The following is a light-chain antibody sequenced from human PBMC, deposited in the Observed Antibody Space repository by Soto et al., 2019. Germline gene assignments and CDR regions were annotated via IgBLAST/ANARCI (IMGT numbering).Light chain of an antibody. CDR2: DAS. V-gene: IGKV1-33*01. Sequence: DIQMTQSPSSLSASVGDRVTITCQASQDIKNYLNWYQQKPAKAPNLLIYDASNLKTGVASRFRGSGSGTHFTFTISSLQPEDGAIYYCQHYDHLPPLSFGEGTKVEI. CDR1: QDIKNY. CDR3: QHYDHLPPLS. J-gene: IGKJ4*01.